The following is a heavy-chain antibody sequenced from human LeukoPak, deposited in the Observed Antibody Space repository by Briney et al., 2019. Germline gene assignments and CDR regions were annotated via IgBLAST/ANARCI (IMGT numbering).Heavy chain of an antibody. CDR3: ARKTYYYGSGSYWDWFDP. Sequence: SETLSLTCTVSGGSIISGSYYWNWIRQPAGKGLEWIGRIYTSGSTNYNPSLKSRVTISVDTSTNQFSLKLSSVTAADTAVYYRARKTYYYGSGSYWDWFDPWGQGTLVTVSS. V-gene: IGHV4-61*02. J-gene: IGHJ5*02. D-gene: IGHD3-10*01. CDR1: GGSIISGSYY. CDR2: IYTSGST.